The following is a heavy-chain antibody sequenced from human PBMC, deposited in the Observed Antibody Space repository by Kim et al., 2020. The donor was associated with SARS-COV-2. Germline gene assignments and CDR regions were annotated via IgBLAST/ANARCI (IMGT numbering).Heavy chain of an antibody. V-gene: IGHV1-2*02. J-gene: IGHJ5*02. D-gene: IGHD3-22*01. CDR2: INPNSGGT. Sequence: ASVKVSCKASGYTFTGYYMHWVRQAPGQGLEWMGWINPNSGGTNYAQKFQGRVTMTRDTSISTAYMELSRLRSDDTAVYYCAREGGVYDSSGSPPHWFDPWGQGTLVTVSS. CDR3: AREGGVYDSSGSPPHWFDP. CDR1: GYTFTGYY.